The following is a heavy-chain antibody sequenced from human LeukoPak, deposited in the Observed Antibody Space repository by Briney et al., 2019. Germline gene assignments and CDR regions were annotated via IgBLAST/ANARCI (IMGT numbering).Heavy chain of an antibody. D-gene: IGHD2-2*01. J-gene: IGHJ6*02. CDR2: INNDGSST. CDR1: GFIFSDHW. V-gene: IGHV3-74*01. CDR3: ARDGVVPAADKYYGMDV. Sequence: GGSLRLSCAASGFIFSDHWMHWVRQAPGKGLVWLSRINNDGSSTIYADSVKGRFTISRDNSKNTLYLQMNSLRAEDTAVYYCARDGVVPAADKYYGMDVWGQGTTVTVSS.